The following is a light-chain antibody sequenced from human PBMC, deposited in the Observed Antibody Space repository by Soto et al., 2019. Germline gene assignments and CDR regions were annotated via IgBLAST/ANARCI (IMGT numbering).Light chain of an antibody. CDR2: EVS. J-gene: IGLJ3*02. CDR1: GSDVGNYNY. Sequence: QSALTQPPSASGSPGQSVTISCTGTGSDVGNYNYVSWYQQHPGKAPKLMIYEVSKRPSGVPDRFSGSKSGNTASLTVSGLQAEDEADYYCSTYAGSNFWVFGGGTKLTVL. CDR3: STYAGSNFWV. V-gene: IGLV2-8*01.